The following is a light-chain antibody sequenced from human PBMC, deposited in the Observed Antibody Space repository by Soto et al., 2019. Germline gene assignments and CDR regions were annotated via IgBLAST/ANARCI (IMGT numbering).Light chain of an antibody. CDR3: QQRGNLPYT. CDR2: DTT. V-gene: IGKV3-11*01. Sequence: ETLLTQSPGTLSLSPGERATLSCRASQSVSNYLAWFQQKPGQAPRLLIFDTTTRAPGTPARFSGSGSVTDFTLTISSLEPEDFAVYYCQQRGNLPYTFGQGTKLEIK. CDR1: QSVSNY. J-gene: IGKJ2*01.